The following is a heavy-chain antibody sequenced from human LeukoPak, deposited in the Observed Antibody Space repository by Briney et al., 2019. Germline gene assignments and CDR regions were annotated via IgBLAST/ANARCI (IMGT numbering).Heavy chain of an antibody. CDR2: IYYSGST. CDR3: ARAKRSGHGLHSDFDY. CDR1: GGSISSGGYY. D-gene: IGHD5-12*01. V-gene: IGHV4-31*03. J-gene: IGHJ4*02. Sequence: SETLSLTCTVSGGSISSGGYYWSWIRQHPGKGLEWIGYIYYSGSTYYNPSLKSRVTISVDTSKNQFSLKLSSVTAADTAVYCCARAKRSGHGLHSDFDYWGQGTLVTVSS.